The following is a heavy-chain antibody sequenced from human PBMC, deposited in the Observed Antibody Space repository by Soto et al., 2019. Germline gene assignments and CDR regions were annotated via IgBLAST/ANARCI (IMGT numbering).Heavy chain of an antibody. J-gene: IGHJ6*02. Sequence: SETLSLTCAVYGGSFSGYYWSWIRQPPGKGLEWIGEINHSGSTNYNPSLKSRVTISVDTSKNQFSLKLSSVTAADTAVYYCGRGRTMVRGVLGFVYYGMDVWGQGTTVTVSS. D-gene: IGHD3-10*01. V-gene: IGHV4-34*01. CDR1: GGSFSGYY. CDR3: GRGRTMVRGVLGFVYYGMDV. CDR2: INHSGST.